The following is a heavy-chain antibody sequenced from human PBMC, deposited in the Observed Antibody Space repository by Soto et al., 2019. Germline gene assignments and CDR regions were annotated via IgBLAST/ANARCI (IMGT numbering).Heavy chain of an antibody. J-gene: IGHJ4*02. CDR1: GYGFTSYW. Sequence: GESLKISCKGSGYGFTSYWISWVRQMPGKGLEWMGRIDPSDSQTYYSPSFRGHVTISVTKSITTVFLQWSSLRASDTAMYYCARQIYDSDTGPNFQYYFDSWGQGTPVTVSS. V-gene: IGHV5-10-1*01. D-gene: IGHD3-22*01. CDR2: IDPSDSQT. CDR3: ARQIYDSDTGPNFQYYFDS.